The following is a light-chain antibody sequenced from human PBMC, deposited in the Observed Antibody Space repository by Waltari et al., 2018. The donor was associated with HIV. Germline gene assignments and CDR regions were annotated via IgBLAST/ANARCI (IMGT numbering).Light chain of an antibody. V-gene: IGLV2-8*01. J-gene: IGLJ2*01. Sequence: QSALPQLPSASGSPGQSVTIACTGTSSDVGGYDYVSWYQQHPGKAPKRMIYEVSKRPSGVPDRFSGSKSGNTASLTVSGLQAEDEADYYCSSFAGTNNLVFGGGTKLTVL. CDR3: SSFAGTNNLV. CDR2: EVS. CDR1: SSDVGGYDY.